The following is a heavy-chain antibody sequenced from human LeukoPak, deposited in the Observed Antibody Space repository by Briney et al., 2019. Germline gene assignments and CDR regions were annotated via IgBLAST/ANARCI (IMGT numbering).Heavy chain of an antibody. CDR2: IYSGGTT. V-gene: IGHV3-53*01. J-gene: IGHJ3*02. CDR1: GITVSDNY. Sequence: GGSLRLSCAASGITVSDNYMSWVRQAPGKGLEWVSIIYSGGTTHYADSVKGRFTISRDNAKNSLYLQMNSLRAEDTAVYYCARDIVGATGDAFDIWGQGTMVTVSS. CDR3: ARDIVGATGDAFDI. D-gene: IGHD1-26*01.